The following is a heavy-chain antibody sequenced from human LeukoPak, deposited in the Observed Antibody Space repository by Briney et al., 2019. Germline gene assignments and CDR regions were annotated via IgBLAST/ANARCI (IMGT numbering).Heavy chain of an antibody. D-gene: IGHD3-9*01. V-gene: IGHV3-23*01. J-gene: IGHJ5*02. CDR2: IIDSGGAT. CDR1: GFTFSTYA. CDR3: AKDRNYDILTGYNWFDP. Sequence: QPGGPLRLSCAAPGFTFSTYAMSWVRQAPRKGLEWVSTIIDSGGATYYAESVKGRFTISRDNSKNTLYLQMNSLRAEDTATYYCAKDRNYDILTGYNWFDPWGQGILVTVSS.